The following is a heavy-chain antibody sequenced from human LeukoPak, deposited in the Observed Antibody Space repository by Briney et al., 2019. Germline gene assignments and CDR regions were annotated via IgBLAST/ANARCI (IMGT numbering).Heavy chain of an antibody. CDR1: GFSFSTYA. Sequence: GGSLRLSCAASGFSFSTYAMTWVRQAPGKGLEWVGFIRSKAYGGTTEYAASVKGRFTISRDDSKSIAYLQMNSLKTEDTAVYYCTRDRGITIFGVVREPAFDIWGQGTMVTVSS. D-gene: IGHD3-3*01. J-gene: IGHJ3*02. CDR2: IRSKAYGGTT. V-gene: IGHV3-49*04. CDR3: TRDRGITIFGVVREPAFDI.